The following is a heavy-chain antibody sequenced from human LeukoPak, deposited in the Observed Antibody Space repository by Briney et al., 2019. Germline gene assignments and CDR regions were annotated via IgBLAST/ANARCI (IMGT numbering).Heavy chain of an antibody. Sequence: PGGSLRLSCAASGFTFSSYEMNWVRQAPGKGLEWVSYISSSGTTIYYADSVKGRFTISRDNAKNSLYLQMNSLRAEDTALYYCARGSRNGYNQIEYYFDYWGQGTLVTVSS. CDR1: GFTFSSYE. D-gene: IGHD5-24*01. CDR3: ARGSRNGYNQIEYYFDY. J-gene: IGHJ4*02. V-gene: IGHV3-48*03. CDR2: ISSSGTTI.